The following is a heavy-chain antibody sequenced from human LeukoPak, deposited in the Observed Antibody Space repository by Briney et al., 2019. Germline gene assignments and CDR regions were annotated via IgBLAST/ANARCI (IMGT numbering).Heavy chain of an antibody. CDR3: AKRGYSSGWYLGYFQH. J-gene: IGHJ1*01. D-gene: IGHD6-19*01. V-gene: IGHV3-23*01. CDR2: ISGSGGST. CDR1: GFTFSSYA. Sequence: PGGSLRLSCAASGFTFSSYAMSWVRQAQGKGLEWVSAISGSGGSTYYADSVKGRFTISRDNSKNTLYLQMNSLRAEDTAVYYCAKRGYSSGWYLGYFQHWGQGTLVTVSS.